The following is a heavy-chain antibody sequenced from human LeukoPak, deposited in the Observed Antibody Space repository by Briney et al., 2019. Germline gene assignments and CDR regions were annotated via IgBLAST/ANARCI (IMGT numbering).Heavy chain of an antibody. J-gene: IGHJ4*02. CDR2: IYHSGST. CDR1: GYSISSGYY. CDR3: AGTPYGSGSHYHFVY. V-gene: IGHV4-38-2*01. Sequence: SETLSLTCAVSGYSISSGYYWGWIRQPPGKGLEWIGSIYHSGSTYYNPSLKSRVTISVDTSKNQSSLKLSSVTAADTAVYYCAGTPYGSGSHYHFVYWGQGTLVTVSS. D-gene: IGHD3-10*01.